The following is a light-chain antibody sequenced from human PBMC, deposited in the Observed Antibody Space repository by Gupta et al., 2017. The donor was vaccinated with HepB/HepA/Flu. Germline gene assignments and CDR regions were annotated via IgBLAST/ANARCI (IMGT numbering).Light chain of an antibody. CDR1: SSNIGAGYD. CDR3: QSYDSSLGVV. V-gene: IGLV1-40*01. J-gene: IGLJ2*01. CDR2: GNS. Sequence: QSVLTPPPSVSGAPGQRVTISCTGSSSNIGAGYDVHWYQQLPGTAPKLLIYGNSNRPSGVPDRFSGSKSGTSASLAITGLQAEDEADYYCQSYDSSLGVVFGGGTKLTVL.